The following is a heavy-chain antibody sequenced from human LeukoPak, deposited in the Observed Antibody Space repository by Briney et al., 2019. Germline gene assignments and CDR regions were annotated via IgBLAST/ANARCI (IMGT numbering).Heavy chain of an antibody. Sequence: PSETLSLTCTVSGGSISSGSYYWSWIRQPAGKGLEWIGRIYTSGSTNYNPSLKSRVTISVDTSKNQFSLKLSSVSAADTAVYYCARESGGARVPYYFDYWGQGTLVTVSS. J-gene: IGHJ4*02. CDR2: IYTSGST. CDR1: GGSISSGSYY. V-gene: IGHV4-61*02. CDR3: ARESGGARVPYYFDY. D-gene: IGHD4/OR15-4a*01.